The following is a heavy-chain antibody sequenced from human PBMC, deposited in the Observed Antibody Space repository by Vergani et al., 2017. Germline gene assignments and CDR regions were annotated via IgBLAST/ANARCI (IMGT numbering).Heavy chain of an antibody. D-gene: IGHD2-2*01. CDR1: GGSISSYY. Sequence: QVQLQESGPGLVKPSETLSLTCTVSGGSISSYYWSWIRQPPGKGLEWIGEIKHSGSTNYNPSLKSRVTISVDTSKNQFSLKLSSVTAADTAVYYCARGAPYCSSTSCYSYYYYYYMDVWGKGTTVTVSS. CDR3: ARGAPYCSSTSCYSYYYYYYMDV. V-gene: IGHV4-59*12. J-gene: IGHJ6*03. CDR2: IKHSGST.